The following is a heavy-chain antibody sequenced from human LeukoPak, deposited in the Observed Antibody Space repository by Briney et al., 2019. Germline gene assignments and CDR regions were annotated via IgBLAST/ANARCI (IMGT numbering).Heavy chain of an antibody. D-gene: IGHD4-17*01. V-gene: IGHV3-21*01. Sequence: GGSLRLSCAASGFTFSSYRMNWVRQAPGKGLEWVSSISSSSSYIYYADSVKGRFTISRDNAKNSLYLQMNSLRAEDTAVYYCAREGDYGDYLFDYWGQGTLVTVSS. CDR2: ISSSSSYI. J-gene: IGHJ4*02. CDR1: GFTFSSYR. CDR3: AREGDYGDYLFDY.